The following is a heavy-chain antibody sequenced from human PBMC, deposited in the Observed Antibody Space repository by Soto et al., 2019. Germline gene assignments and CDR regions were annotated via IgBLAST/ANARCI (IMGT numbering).Heavy chain of an antibody. CDR2: IYTSGST. CDR1: GGSITSYY. V-gene: IGHV4-4*07. J-gene: IGHJ4*02. CDR3: ARTSSSWYYFDF. Sequence: PSETLSLTCTVSGGSITSYYWSWIRQPVGRGLEWIGRIYTSGSTNYNPPLKSRVTMSVDRSKNQFSLRLSSATAADTAVYYCARTSSSWYYFDFWGQGTLVTVSS. D-gene: IGHD6-13*01.